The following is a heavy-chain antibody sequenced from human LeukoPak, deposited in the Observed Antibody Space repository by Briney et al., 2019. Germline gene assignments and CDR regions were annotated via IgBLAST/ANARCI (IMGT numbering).Heavy chain of an antibody. V-gene: IGHV3-21*01. CDR3: ARDDTNGYPDY. Sequence: GGTLRLSCAASGFTFSNHDMNWVRQAPGKGLEWVSSISGSSSHRFYVDSVKGRFTISRDNAINSLFLQMNSLRAEDTAVYYCARDDTNGYPDYWGQGTLVTVSS. CDR2: ISGSSSHR. CDR1: GFTFSNHD. D-gene: IGHD5-24*01. J-gene: IGHJ4*02.